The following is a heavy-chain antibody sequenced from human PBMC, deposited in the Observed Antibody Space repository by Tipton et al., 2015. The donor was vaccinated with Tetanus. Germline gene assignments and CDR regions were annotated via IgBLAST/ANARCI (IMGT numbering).Heavy chain of an antibody. CDR1: GGSFSGYY. CDR3: ARGSKGSTAWFPDHYGMDV. D-gene: IGHD6-19*01. V-gene: IGHV4-34*01. Sequence: TLSLTCAVYGGSFSGYYWTWIRQPPMKGLEWIGEINPSGSTNYNPSLKSRVTISVDTSKNRVSLKLNSVTAADTAVYYCARGSKGSTAWFPDHYGMDVWGQGTTVTVSS. CDR2: INPSGST. J-gene: IGHJ6*02.